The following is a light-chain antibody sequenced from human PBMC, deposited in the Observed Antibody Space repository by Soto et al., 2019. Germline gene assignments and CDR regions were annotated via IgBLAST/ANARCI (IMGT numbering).Light chain of an antibody. CDR2: DVS. Sequence: QSALTQPRSVSGSPGQSVTISCTGTSSDVGGYNYVSWYQQHPGKAPKLMIYDVSKRPSGVPDRFSGSKSGNTASLTISGLQAEDEDVYYCCSYADSYTYVVFGGGTKRTVL. J-gene: IGLJ2*01. CDR3: CSYADSYTYVV. CDR1: SSDVGGYNY. V-gene: IGLV2-11*01.